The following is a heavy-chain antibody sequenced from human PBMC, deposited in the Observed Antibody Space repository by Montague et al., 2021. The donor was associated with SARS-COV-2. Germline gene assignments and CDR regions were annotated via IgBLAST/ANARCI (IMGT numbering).Heavy chain of an antibody. V-gene: IGHV4-31*11. D-gene: IGHD3-10*02. CDR2: IYYSGST. Sequence: TLSLTCAVHGTSFSGYYWSWIRQHPGKGLEWIGYIYYSGSTYYNPSLKSRVTISVDTSKNQFSLKLSSVTAADTAVYYCARDIHTIGGVYVLDIWGQGTMVTVSS. J-gene: IGHJ3*02. CDR3: ARDIHTIGGVYVLDI. CDR1: GTSFSGYY.